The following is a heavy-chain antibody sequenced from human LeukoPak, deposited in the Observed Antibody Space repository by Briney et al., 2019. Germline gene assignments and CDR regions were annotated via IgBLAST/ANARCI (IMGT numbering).Heavy chain of an antibody. J-gene: IGHJ4*02. CDR1: GGSFSGYY. D-gene: IGHD2-2*02. V-gene: IGHV4-34*01. CDR3: ARVFTGYCSSTSCYRASVLDY. CDR2: INHSGST. Sequence: SETLSLTCAVYGGSFSGYYWSWIRQPPGNGQDWIGEINHSGSTNYNPSLKSRVTISVDTSKNQFSLKLSSVTAADTAVYYCARVFTGYCSSTSCYRASVLDYWGQGTLVTVSS.